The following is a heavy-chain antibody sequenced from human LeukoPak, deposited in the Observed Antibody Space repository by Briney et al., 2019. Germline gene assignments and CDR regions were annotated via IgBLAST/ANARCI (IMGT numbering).Heavy chain of an antibody. CDR3: ARLTLGIAARPGAVGP. V-gene: IGHV4-30-4*01. J-gene: IGHJ5*02. CDR1: GGSISSGDYY. CDR2: IYYSGST. D-gene: IGHD6-6*01. Sequence: PSETLSLTCTVSGGSISSGDYYWSWIRQPPGKGLEWIGYIYYSGSTYYNPSLKSRVTISVDTSKNQFSLKLSSVTAADTAVYYCARLTLGIAARPGAVGPWGQGTLVTVSS.